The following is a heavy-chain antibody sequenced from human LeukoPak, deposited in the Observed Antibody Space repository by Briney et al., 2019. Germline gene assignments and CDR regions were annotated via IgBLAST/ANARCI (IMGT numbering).Heavy chain of an antibody. V-gene: IGHV1-69*06. J-gene: IGHJ1*01. CDR3: ARYDPTGDNQH. Sequence: VASVKVSCKASGYTFTGYYMHWVRQAPGQGLEWMGGIIPIFGTANYAQKFQGRVTITADKSTSTAYMELSSLRSEDTAVYYCARYDPTGDNQHWGQGTLVTVSS. CDR1: GYTFTGYY. CDR2: IIPIFGTA. D-gene: IGHD7-27*01.